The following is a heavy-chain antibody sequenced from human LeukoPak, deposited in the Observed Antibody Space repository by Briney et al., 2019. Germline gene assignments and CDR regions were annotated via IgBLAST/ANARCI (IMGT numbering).Heavy chain of an antibody. CDR1: GASLGDYY. Sequence: SETLSLTCTVSGASLGDYYWSWIRQPAGKGLEWIGRMSTSGSTYYNPSVQGRVTLSVDTSKSQFSLKLTAVTAAATVSYYCANDGGARGLPDSWGQGTLVTVSS. V-gene: IGHV4-4*07. D-gene: IGHD3-16*01. J-gene: IGHJ5*01. CDR3: ANDGGARGLPDS. CDR2: MSTSGST.